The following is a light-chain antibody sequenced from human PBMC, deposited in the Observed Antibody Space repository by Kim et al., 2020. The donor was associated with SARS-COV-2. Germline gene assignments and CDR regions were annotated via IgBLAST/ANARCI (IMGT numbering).Light chain of an antibody. J-gene: IGKJ2*01. Sequence: SPGERATPACSASQSVSNILAWYQQNPGQAPRLLIYGASTRATGIPARFSGSGSGTEFTLTISSLQSEDFAVYYCQQYNNWPPKHTFGQGTKLEI. CDR3: QQYNNWPPKHT. CDR1: QSVSNI. V-gene: IGKV3-15*01. CDR2: GAS.